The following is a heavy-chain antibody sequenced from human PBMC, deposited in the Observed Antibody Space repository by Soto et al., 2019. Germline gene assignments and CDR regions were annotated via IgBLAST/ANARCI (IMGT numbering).Heavy chain of an antibody. CDR1: GGTFSSYA. V-gene: IGHV1-69*06. Sequence: GDSVKVSCKAFGGTFSSYAINWVRQAPGQGLEWMGGIIPIFGTANYAQKFQGRVTITADKSTSTAYMELSSLRSEDTAVYYCARNRGNYYYGMDVWGQGTTVTVSS. CDR3: ARNRGNYYYGMDV. CDR2: IIPIFGTA. J-gene: IGHJ6*02. D-gene: IGHD3-10*01.